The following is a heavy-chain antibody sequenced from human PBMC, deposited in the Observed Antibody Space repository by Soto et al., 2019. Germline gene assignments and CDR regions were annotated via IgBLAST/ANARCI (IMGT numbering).Heavy chain of an antibody. V-gene: IGHV1-69*13. CDR2: IIPIFGTA. CDR3: ARGPLFIAAAYNWFDP. Sequence: EASVKVSCKASGGTFSSYAISWVRQAPGQGLEWMGGIIPIFGTANYAQKFQGRVTITADESTSTAYMELSSLRSEDTAVYYCARGPLFIAAAYNWFDPWGQGTLVTVSS. J-gene: IGHJ5*02. D-gene: IGHD6-13*01. CDR1: GGTFSSYA.